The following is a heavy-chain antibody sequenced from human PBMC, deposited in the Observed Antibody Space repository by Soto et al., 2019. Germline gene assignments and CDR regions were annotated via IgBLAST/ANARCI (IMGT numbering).Heavy chain of an antibody. D-gene: IGHD6-13*01. CDR3: ARVDVKYGYSSSLRV. CDR1: GGSVSSGSYY. V-gene: IGHV4-61*01. J-gene: IGHJ6*02. CDR2: IYYSGST. Sequence: PSGTLSLTCTVSGGSVSSGSYYWSWIRQPPGKGLEWIGYIYYSGSTNYNPSLKSRVTISVDTSKNQFSLKLSSVTAADTAVYYCARVDVKYGYSSSLRVWGQGTTVTVSS.